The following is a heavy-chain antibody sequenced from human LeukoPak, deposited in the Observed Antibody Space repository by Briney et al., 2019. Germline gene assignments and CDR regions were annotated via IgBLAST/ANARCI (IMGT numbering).Heavy chain of an antibody. Sequence: LETLSLTCTVSGGSISSYYWSWIRQPPGKGLEWIGYIYYSGSTNYNPSLKSRVTISVDTSKNQFSLKLSSVTAADTAVYYCARDRSPYYDILTGYSYYYYYMDVWGKGTTVTVSS. D-gene: IGHD3-9*01. J-gene: IGHJ6*03. CDR3: ARDRSPYYDILTGYSYYYYYMDV. V-gene: IGHV4-59*01. CDR2: IYYSGST. CDR1: GGSISSYY.